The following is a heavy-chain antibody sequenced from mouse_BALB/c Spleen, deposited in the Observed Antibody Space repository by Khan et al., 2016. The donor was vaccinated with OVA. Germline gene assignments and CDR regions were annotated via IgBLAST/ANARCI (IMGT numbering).Heavy chain of an antibody. CDR3: GRPPCFSYLIDY. J-gene: IGHJ4*01. V-gene: IGHV9-3-1*01. CDR2: INTYTGEP. D-gene: IGHD2-4*01. Sequence: QIQLVQSGPELKKPGETVKISCKASGHTFTKYGMNWVKQTPGEGLKWMGWINTYTGEPTYADDFNGRFAFSLETSANTAYLQINNLKNEDTATYFCGRPPCFSYLIDYWGQGTWVTVSA. CDR1: GHTFTKYG.